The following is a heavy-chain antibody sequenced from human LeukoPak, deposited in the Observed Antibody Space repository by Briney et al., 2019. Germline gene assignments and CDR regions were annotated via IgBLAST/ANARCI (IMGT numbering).Heavy chain of an antibody. CDR1: EFTVSGNQ. D-gene: IGHD2-21*01. CDR2: IYTDETI. J-gene: IGHJ4*01. Sequence: GGSLRLSCVVSEFTVSGNQMSWVRQAPGKGLEWVSVIYTDETIVYADSVKGRFTIFRDNSKNTLYLHMNGLRVEDTAIYFCAADLFSAPKGGFFDYWGHGTLVTVSS. CDR3: AADLFSAPKGGFFDY. V-gene: IGHV3-53*01.